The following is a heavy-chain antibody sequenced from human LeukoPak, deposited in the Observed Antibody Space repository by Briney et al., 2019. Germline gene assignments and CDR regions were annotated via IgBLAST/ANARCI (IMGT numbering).Heavy chain of an antibody. CDR3: ARGGHSKQDHGLDY. V-gene: IGHV3-48*03. Sequence: PGGSLRLSCAASGFTFSSNEMNWVRQAPGKGLEWVSYISSSGSTIYYADSVKGRFTISRDNAKNSLYLQMNSLRAEDTAVYYCARGGHSKQDHGLDYWGQGTLVTVSS. D-gene: IGHD4-17*01. CDR1: GFTFSSNE. CDR2: ISSSGSTI. J-gene: IGHJ4*02.